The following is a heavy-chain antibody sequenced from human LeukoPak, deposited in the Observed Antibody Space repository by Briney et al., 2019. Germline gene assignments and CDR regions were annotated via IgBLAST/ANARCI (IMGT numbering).Heavy chain of an antibody. CDR3: ARDGPPFDY. Sequence: SETLSLTCTVSGGSISSYYWSWIRQPPGKGLEWIGYIYYSGSTNYNPSLKSRVTISVDTSKNQFSLKLSSVTAADTAVYYCARDGPPFDYWGQGTLVTVSS. CDR2: IYYSGST. CDR1: GGSISSYY. V-gene: IGHV4-59*01. J-gene: IGHJ4*02.